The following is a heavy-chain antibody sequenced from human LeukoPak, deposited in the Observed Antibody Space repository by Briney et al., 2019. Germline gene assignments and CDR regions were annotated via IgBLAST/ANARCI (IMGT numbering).Heavy chain of an antibody. V-gene: IGHV4-4*07. D-gene: IGHD3-10*01. J-gene: IGHJ3*02. CDR2: VFTSGGT. Sequence: SETLSLTCIVSGASVNGYYWSWIRQPAGKGLEWIGRVFTSGGTSYNPSLKGRVTMSIDSSTNQFSLKLDSVTAADTAVYYCARWEVRLNAFEMWGQGTMVTVSS. CDR3: ARWEVRLNAFEM. CDR1: GASVNGYY.